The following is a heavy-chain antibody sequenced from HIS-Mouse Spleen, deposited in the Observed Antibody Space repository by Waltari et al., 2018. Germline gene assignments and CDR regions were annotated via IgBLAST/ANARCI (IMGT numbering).Heavy chain of an antibody. Sequence: QLQLQESGPGLVKPSETLSLTCTVPGGSISTTSYYWGRLRQPPGTGLEWIGGIYYSGSTYYNPSLKSRVTISVDTSKNQFSLKLSSVTAADTAVYYCAREIPYSSSWYDWYFDLWGRGTLVTVSS. CDR1: GGSISTTSYY. V-gene: IGHV4-39*07. CDR2: IYYSGST. CDR3: AREIPYSSSWYDWYFDL. J-gene: IGHJ2*01. D-gene: IGHD6-13*01.